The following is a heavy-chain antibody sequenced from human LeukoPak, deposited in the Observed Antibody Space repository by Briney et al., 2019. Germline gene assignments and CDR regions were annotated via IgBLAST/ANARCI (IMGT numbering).Heavy chain of an antibody. CDR2: ISSSGNTI. Sequence: PGGSLRLPCAASGFTFSGYEMNWVRQAPGKGLEWVSYISSSGNTIDYADSVKGRFTISRDNAKNSLYLRMKSLRAEDTAVYYCARERGSSFDYWGQGTLVTVSS. CDR1: GFTFSGYE. D-gene: IGHD1-26*01. V-gene: IGHV3-48*03. J-gene: IGHJ4*02. CDR3: ARERGSSFDY.